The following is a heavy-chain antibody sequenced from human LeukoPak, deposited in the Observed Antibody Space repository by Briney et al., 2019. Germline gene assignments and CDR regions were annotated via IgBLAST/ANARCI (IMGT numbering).Heavy chain of an antibody. CDR3: ARVYPLYGDYVSGWFDP. CDR2: IYYSGST. D-gene: IGHD4-17*01. J-gene: IGHJ5*02. V-gene: IGHV4-59*01. Sequence: SETLSLTCTVSGGSISSYYWSWIRQPPGKGLEWIGYIYYSGSTNYNPSLKSRVTISVDTSKNQFSLKLSSVTAADTAVYYCARVYPLYGDYVSGWFDPWGQGTLVTVSS. CDR1: GGSISSYY.